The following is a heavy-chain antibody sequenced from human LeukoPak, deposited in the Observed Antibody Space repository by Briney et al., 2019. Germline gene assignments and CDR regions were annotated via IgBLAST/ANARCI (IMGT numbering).Heavy chain of an antibody. J-gene: IGHJ4*02. V-gene: IGHV1-24*01. CDR2: FDPEDGET. D-gene: IGHD6-19*01. CDR1: GYTLTELS. Sequence: ASVEVSCKVSGYTLTELSMHWVRQAPGKGLEWMGGFDPEDGETIYAQKFQGRVTMTEDTSTDTAYMELSSLRSEDTAVYYCAVKYSSGWYDTDYWGQGTLVTVSS. CDR3: AVKYSSGWYDTDY.